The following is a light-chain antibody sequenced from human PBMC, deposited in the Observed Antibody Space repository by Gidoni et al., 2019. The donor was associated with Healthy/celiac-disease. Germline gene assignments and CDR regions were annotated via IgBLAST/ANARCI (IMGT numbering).Light chain of an antibody. J-gene: IGKJ4*01. CDR3: QQRSNWPPLT. CDR1: QRVSSY. Sequence: IGLTQSPATLSLSPGERATLSCRASQRVSSYLAWYQQKPGQAPRLLIYDASNRATGIPARFSGSGSGTDFTLTISSLEPEDFAVYYCQQRSNWPPLTFGGGTKVEIK. V-gene: IGKV3-11*01. CDR2: DAS.